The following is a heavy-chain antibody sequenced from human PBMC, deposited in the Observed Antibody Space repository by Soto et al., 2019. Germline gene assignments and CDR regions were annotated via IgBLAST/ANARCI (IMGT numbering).Heavy chain of an antibody. CDR1: GYTFTRSG. V-gene: IGHV1-18*01. CDR3: AREGVAPYYYYGMDV. Sequence: ASVKVSCKASGYTFTRSGISWVRQAPGQGLEWMGWISTYNGDTNYAQTFQGRVTMTTDSSTSTVHMEVRSLRSDDTAVYYCAREGVAPYYYYGMDVWGQGTPVTVSS. CDR2: ISTYNGDT. J-gene: IGHJ6*02. D-gene: IGHD5-12*01.